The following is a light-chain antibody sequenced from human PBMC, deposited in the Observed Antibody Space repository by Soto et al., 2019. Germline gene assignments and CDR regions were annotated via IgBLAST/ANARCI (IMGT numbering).Light chain of an antibody. V-gene: IGLV3-25*02. J-gene: IGLJ1*01. CDR1: ALPKQY. Sequence: SYELTQPPSVSVFPGQTARITCSGDALPKQYAYWYQQKPGQAPVLVIYKDSERPSGIPGRFSGSSSGTTVTLTISGVQAEDEADYYCQSADSSGTYVFGTGTKVTVL. CDR3: QSADSSGTYV. CDR2: KDS.